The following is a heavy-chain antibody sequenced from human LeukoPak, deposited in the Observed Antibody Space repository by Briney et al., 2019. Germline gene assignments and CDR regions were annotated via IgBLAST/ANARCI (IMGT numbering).Heavy chain of an antibody. CDR1: GYTFTSYA. D-gene: IGHD3-22*01. CDR2: INAGNGNT. CDR3: ARYYYDSSSYSYYFDY. Sequence: GASVKVSCKASGYTFTSYAMHWVRQAPGQRLEWMGWINAGNGNTKYSQKFQGRVTITRDTSASTAYMELSSLRSEDTAVYYCARYYYDSSSYSYYFDYWGQGTLVTVSS. V-gene: IGHV1-3*01. J-gene: IGHJ4*02.